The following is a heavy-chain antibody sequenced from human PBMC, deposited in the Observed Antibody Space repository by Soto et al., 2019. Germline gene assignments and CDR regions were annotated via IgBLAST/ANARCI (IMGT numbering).Heavy chain of an antibody. Sequence: GGSLRLSCAACGFTFISYDMPWVRQAAGKGLEWVSGIGSAGDTYYQGSVKGRFTISRENAKNSLSLQMNSLRAGDTALYYCLWGWLATGGSLSYMDGWSKGPTGT. J-gene: IGHJ6*03. CDR3: LWGWLATGGSLSYMDG. D-gene: IGHD6-13*01. CDR2: IGSAGDT. V-gene: IGHV3-13*01. CDR1: GFTFISYD.